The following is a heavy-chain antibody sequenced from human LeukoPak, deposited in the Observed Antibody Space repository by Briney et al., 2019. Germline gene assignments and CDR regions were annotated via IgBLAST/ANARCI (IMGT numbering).Heavy chain of an antibody. D-gene: IGHD3-22*01. CDR2: INPNSGGT. CDR1: GYTYTGNY. J-gene: IGHJ1*01. Sequence: ASVKVSGKASGYTYTGNYMHWVRQAPGQGLEWMGWINPNSGGTNYAQKFQGRVTMTRDTSIGTAYMELNRLRSDDTAVYYYARGSYDSSDFEYFHHWGQGTLVTVSS. V-gene: IGHV1-2*02. CDR3: ARGSYDSSDFEYFHH.